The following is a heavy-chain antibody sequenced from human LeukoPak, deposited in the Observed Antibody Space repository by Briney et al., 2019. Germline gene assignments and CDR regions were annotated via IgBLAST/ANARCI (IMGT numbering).Heavy chain of an antibody. J-gene: IGHJ5*02. V-gene: IGHV1-2*02. CDR2: INPNSGGT. Sequence: ASVKVSCKASGYTFTGYYMHWVRQAPGQGLEWMGWINPNSGGTNYAQKFQGRVTMTRDTSISTAYMELSRLRSDDTAVYYCARSSRIAVAGTGRRFDPWGQGTLVTVSS. D-gene: IGHD6-19*01. CDR3: ARSSRIAVAGTGRRFDP. CDR1: GYTFTGYY.